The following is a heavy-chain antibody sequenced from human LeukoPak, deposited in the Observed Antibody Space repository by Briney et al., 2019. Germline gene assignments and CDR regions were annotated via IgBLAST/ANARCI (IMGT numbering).Heavy chain of an antibody. Sequence: GASVKVSCKASGYTFTNFGITWVRQAPGQGLEWMGWISTYNGDTKYAQKFQDRATMTTDTSTSTAYMELRSLRSGDSAVYYCARGSTPIDYWGQGTLVTVSS. CDR2: ISTYNGDT. CDR1: GYTFTNFG. V-gene: IGHV1-18*01. J-gene: IGHJ4*02. CDR3: ARGSTPIDY.